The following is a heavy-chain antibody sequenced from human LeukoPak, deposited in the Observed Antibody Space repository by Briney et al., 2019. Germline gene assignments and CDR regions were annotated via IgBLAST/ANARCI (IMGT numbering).Heavy chain of an antibody. J-gene: IGHJ6*03. CDR2: IWYDGSNK. D-gene: IGHD6-13*01. CDR3: ARAPYSSSRLNYYYMDV. V-gene: IGHV3-33*01. CDR1: GFTFNSYG. Sequence: QPGRSLRLSCAASGFTFNSYGIHWVRQAPGKGLEWVAVIWYDGSNKYYVDSVKGRFTVSRDNSKNTAYLQMNSLRAEDTAVYYCARAPYSSSRLNYYYMDVWGKGTTVTVSS.